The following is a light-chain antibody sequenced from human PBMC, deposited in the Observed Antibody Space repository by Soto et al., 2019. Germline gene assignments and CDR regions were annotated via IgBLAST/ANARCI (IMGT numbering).Light chain of an antibody. CDR3: SSYAGSNEYV. V-gene: IGLV2-8*01. CDR2: EVT. J-gene: IGLJ1*01. Sequence: QLVLTQPPSASGSPGQSVTISCTGTSSDVGSYNYVSWYQQHPGKAPKLMIYEVTKRPSGVPDRFSGSKSGNTASLTVSGLQAEDEADYYCSSYAGSNEYVFGTGTKVTVL. CDR1: SSDVGSYNY.